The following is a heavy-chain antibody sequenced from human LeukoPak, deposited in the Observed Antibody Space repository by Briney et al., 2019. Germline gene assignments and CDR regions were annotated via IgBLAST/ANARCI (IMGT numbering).Heavy chain of an antibody. V-gene: IGHV3-48*02. D-gene: IGHD2-21*02. CDR2: ISDSSNI. J-gene: IGHJ4*02. CDR1: GFTSSFDS. Sequence: GGSLRLSCAASGFTSSFDSMNGGCQAPGKGLEWVSYISDSSNIYYADSVKGRFTISRDNAKNSLYLQMNSLRDVDTAVYYCAKAVVTAFDYWGQGTLVTVSS. CDR3: AKAVVTAFDY.